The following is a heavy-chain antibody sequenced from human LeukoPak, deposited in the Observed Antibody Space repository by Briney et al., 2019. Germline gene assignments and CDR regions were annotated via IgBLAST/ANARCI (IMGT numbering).Heavy chain of an antibody. D-gene: IGHD6-6*01. CDR2: ISPTGSTT. CDR3: ARGPNSNWSGLDF. Sequence: GGSLRLSCTASGFSFSGHWMHWARQLPGKGLVWVSRISPTGSTTSYADSVKGRFTVSRDNAKNTLYLQVNNLRAEDTAVYYCARGPNSNWSGLDFWGQGTLLTVST. V-gene: IGHV3-74*01. CDR1: GFSFSGHW. J-gene: IGHJ4*02.